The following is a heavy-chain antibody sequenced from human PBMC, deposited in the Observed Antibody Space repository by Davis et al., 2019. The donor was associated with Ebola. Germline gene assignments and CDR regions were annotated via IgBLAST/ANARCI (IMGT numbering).Heavy chain of an antibody. V-gene: IGHV4-34*10. CDR3: ASSTFGALSPDYYYTMDV. CDR2: VDQKRSP. D-gene: IGHD3-3*01. J-gene: IGHJ6*04. CDR1: GGALSDDD. Sequence: MPSETLSLTCAVHGGALSDDDWTWIRQAPGKGLEWIGDVDQKRSPKYNPSLGSRLSISVDTSSNQFSLTMNYVTAADTAVYYCASSTFGALSPDYYYTMDVWGKGTTVTVSS.